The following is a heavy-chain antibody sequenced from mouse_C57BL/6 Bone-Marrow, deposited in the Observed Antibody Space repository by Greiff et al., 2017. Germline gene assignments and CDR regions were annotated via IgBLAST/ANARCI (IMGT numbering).Heavy chain of an antibody. J-gene: IGHJ2*01. D-gene: IGHD1-1*01. CDR3: ARGHYGSSYVGDY. Sequence: QVQLQQPGAELVMPGASVKLSCKASGYTFTSYWMHWVKQRPGQGLEWIGEIDPSDSYTNYNQKFKGKSTLTVDKSSSTAYMQLNSLTSEDSAVYYCARGHYGSSYVGDYWGQGTTLTVSS. CDR2: IDPSDSYT. CDR1: GYTFTSYW. V-gene: IGHV1-69*01.